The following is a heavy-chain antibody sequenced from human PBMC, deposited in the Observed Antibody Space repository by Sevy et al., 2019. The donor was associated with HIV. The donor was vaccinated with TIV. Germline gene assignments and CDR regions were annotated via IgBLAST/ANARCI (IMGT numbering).Heavy chain of an antibody. CDR3: AKGSSGYLYAFDI. CDR2: ISGSGGSS. J-gene: IGHJ3*02. D-gene: IGHD3-22*01. V-gene: IGHV3-23*01. CDR1: GFTFSSYA. Sequence: GGSLRLSCAASGFTFSSYAMSWVRQAPGKGLEWVSAISGSGGSSYYADSVKGRFTISRDNSKNTLYLQMNSLRAEDTAVYYCAKGSSGYLYAFDIWGQGTMVTVSS.